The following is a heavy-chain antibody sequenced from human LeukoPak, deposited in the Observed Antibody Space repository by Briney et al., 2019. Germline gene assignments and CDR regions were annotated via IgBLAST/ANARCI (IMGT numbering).Heavy chain of an antibody. CDR3: ARVLWFGELLVGHYYFDY. V-gene: IGHV4-39*01. CDR1: GGSISSSSYY. CDR2: IYYSGST. J-gene: IGHJ4*02. D-gene: IGHD3-10*01. Sequence: SETLSLTCTVSGGSISSSSYYWGWIRQPPGTGLEWIGSIYYSGSTYYNPSLKSRVTISVDTSKNQFSLKLSSVTAADTAVYYCARVLWFGELLVGHYYFDYWGQGTLVTVSS.